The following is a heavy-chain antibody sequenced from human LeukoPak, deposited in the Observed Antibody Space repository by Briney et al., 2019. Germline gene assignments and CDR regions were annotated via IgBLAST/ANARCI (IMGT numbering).Heavy chain of an antibody. Sequence: SETLSLTCTVSGGSISSYYWSWIRQPAGKGLEWIGRIYTSGSTNYNPPLKSRVTMSVDTSKNQFSLKLSSVTAADTAVYYCARGGPRVVAATAPYNWFDPWGQGTLVTVSS. J-gene: IGHJ5*02. V-gene: IGHV4-4*07. D-gene: IGHD2-15*01. CDR1: GGSISSYY. CDR2: IYTSGST. CDR3: ARGGPRVVAATAPYNWFDP.